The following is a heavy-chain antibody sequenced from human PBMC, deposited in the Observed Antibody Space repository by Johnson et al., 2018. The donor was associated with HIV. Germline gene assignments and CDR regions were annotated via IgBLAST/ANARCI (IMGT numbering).Heavy chain of an antibody. V-gene: IGHV3-9*01. CDR1: FDDYV. J-gene: IGHJ3*02. D-gene: IGHD6-13*01. CDR2: FTWASADI. Sequence: VQLVESGGGLVEPGRSLRLSCAFDDYVMHWVRQAPGMGPECVSGFTWASADIDYGDSVKGRFTISRDNAQNALSLQMNSLKSEATAVYYCAKGVLIAAAHDAFDIWGQGTMVTVSS. CDR3: AKGVLIAAAHDAFDI.